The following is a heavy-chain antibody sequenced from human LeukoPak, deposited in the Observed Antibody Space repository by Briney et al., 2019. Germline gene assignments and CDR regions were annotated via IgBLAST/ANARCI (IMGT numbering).Heavy chain of an antibody. Sequence: PSETLSLTCTVSGYSISSGYYWGWIRQPPGKELEWIGSIYHSGSTSYNPSLKSRVTISVDTSKNQFSLKLSSVTAADTAVYYCARDPATYSYDSSGIWDAFDIWCRGTMVTVSS. V-gene: IGHV4-38-2*02. CDR2: IYHSGST. D-gene: IGHD3-22*01. J-gene: IGHJ3*02. CDR3: ARDPATYSYDSSGIWDAFDI. CDR1: GYSISSGYY.